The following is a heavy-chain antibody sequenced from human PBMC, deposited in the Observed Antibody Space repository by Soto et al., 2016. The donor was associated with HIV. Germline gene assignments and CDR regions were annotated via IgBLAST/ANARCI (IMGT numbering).Heavy chain of an antibody. D-gene: IGHD2-15*01. J-gene: IGHJ4*02. V-gene: IGHV3-23*01. CDR3: SVRISHHFDY. CDR2: ISDVPTGNT. Sequence: EVQLMESGGDFVQPGGSLRLSCATSGFTFTSYTIIWVRQAPGKGLEWVSTISDVPTGNTHYVDSVKGRFTISRDASKDTVYLQMNNLRVEDTATYFCSVRISHHFDYWGRGTLVTVSS. CDR1: GFTFTSYT.